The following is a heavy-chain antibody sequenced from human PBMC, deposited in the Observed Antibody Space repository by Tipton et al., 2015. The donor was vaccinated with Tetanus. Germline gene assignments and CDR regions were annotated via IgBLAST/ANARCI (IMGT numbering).Heavy chain of an antibody. CDR1: GYTFTSYY. V-gene: IGHV1-46*01. CDR3: ARSSIAGRWFDP. Sequence: QVQLVQSGAEVKKPGASVKVSCKASGYTFTSYYMHWVRQAPGQGLEWMGTINPSGGSTSYAQKFQGRVTMTRDTSTSTVYMELSSLRSEDTAVYYCARSSIAGRWFDPWGQGTLVTVSS. D-gene: IGHD6-6*01. CDR2: INPSGGST. J-gene: IGHJ5*02.